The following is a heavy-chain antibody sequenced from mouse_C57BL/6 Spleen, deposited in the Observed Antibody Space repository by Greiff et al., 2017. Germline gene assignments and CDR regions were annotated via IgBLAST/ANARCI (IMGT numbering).Heavy chain of an antibody. CDR3: ARNPYYSNDVGFAY. J-gene: IGHJ3*01. V-gene: IGHV1-61*01. Sequence: QVQLQQPGAELVRPGSSVKLSCKASGYTFTSYWMDWVKQRPGQGLEWIGNIYPSASETHYNQKFKDKATLTVDKSSSTAYMQLSSLTSEDSAVYYCARNPYYSNDVGFAYWGQGTLVTVSA. D-gene: IGHD2-5*01. CDR1: GYTFTSYW. CDR2: IYPSASET.